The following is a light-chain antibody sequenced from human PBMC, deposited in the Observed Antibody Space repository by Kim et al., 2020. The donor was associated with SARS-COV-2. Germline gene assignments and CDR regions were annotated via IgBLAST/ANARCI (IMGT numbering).Light chain of an antibody. J-gene: IGLJ2*01. CDR1: SLRTYY. V-gene: IGLV3-19*01. Sequence: SSELTQDPAVSVALGQTVRITCQGDSLRTYYTTWFQQKPGQAPIVVFYGKNNRPSGIPDRFSGSSSGNTASLTITATQAGDEADYYCNSRDNNDNVLFGGEIRLTVL. CDR2: GKN. CDR3: NSRDNNDNVL.